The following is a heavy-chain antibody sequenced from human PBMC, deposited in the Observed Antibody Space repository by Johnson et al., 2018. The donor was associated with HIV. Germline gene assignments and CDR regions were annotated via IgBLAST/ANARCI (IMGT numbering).Heavy chain of an antibody. V-gene: IGHV3-7*01. D-gene: IGHD7-27*01. CDR1: GFTVSSNY. CDR3: ARIRPANWGVNDAFDI. Sequence: VQLVESGGGLVQPGGSLRLSCAASGFTVSSNYMNWVRQAPGRGLEWVANIKQDGSEKYYVDSVKGRFTISRDNAKNSLYLQMNSLRAEDTAVYYCARIRPANWGVNDAFDIWGQGTMVTVSS. CDR2: IKQDGSEK. J-gene: IGHJ3*02.